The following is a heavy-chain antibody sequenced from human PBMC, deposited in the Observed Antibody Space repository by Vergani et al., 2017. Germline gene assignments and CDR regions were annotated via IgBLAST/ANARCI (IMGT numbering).Heavy chain of an antibody. CDR2: IRSKANSYAT. V-gene: IGHV3-73*01. Sequence: VQLVESGGGLVKPGGSLRLSCAASGFTFSDYYMSWIRQAPGKGLEWVGRIRSKANSYATAYAASVKGRFTISRDDSKNTAYLQMNSLKTEDTAVYYCTTFVTNQDAFDIWGQGTMVTVSS. CDR3: TTFVTNQDAFDI. D-gene: IGHD1-14*01. CDR1: GFTFSDYY. J-gene: IGHJ3*02.